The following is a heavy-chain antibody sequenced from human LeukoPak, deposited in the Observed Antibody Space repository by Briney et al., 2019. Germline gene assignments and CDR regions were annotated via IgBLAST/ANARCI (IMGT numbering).Heavy chain of an antibody. CDR3: ARNPKLDENYYDSSGYYVFDY. V-gene: IGHV4-4*02. Sequence: SGTLSLTCAVSGGSISSSNWWSWVRQPPGKGLEWIGEIYHSGSTNYNPSLKSRVTISVDTSKNQFSLKLSSVTAADTAVYYCARNPKLDENYYDSSGYYVFDYWGQGTLVTVSS. J-gene: IGHJ4*02. CDR2: IYHSGST. CDR1: GGSISSSNW. D-gene: IGHD3-22*01.